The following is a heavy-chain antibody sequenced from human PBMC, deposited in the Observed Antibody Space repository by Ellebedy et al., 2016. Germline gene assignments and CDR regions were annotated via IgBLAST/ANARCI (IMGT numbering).Heavy chain of an antibody. V-gene: IGHV3-30*03. D-gene: IGHD2-15*01. Sequence: GGSLRLSCAASGFTFSSYGMHWVRQAPGKGLEWVAVISYDGSNKYYADSVKGRFTISRDNSKNTLYLQMNSLRAEDTAVYYCARECSGGSCYFPDWGQGTLVTVSS. J-gene: IGHJ4*02. CDR1: GFTFSSYG. CDR3: ARECSGGSCYFPD. CDR2: ISYDGSNK.